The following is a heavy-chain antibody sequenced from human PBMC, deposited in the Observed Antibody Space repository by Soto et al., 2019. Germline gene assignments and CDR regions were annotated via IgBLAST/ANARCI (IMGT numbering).Heavy chain of an antibody. Sequence: GESLKISCAASGFTFSSYSMNWVRQAPGKGLEWVSYISSSSSTIYYADSVKGRFTISRDNAKNSLYLQMNSLRDEDTAVYYCARPVRNWNDPFDYWGQGTLVTVSS. CDR1: GFTFSSYS. J-gene: IGHJ4*02. CDR2: ISSSSSTI. V-gene: IGHV3-48*02. D-gene: IGHD1-1*01. CDR3: ARPVRNWNDPFDY.